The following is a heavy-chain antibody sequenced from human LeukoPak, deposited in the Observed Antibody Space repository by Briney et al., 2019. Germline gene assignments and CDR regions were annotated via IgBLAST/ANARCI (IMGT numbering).Heavy chain of an antibody. CDR2: IYYSGST. CDR3: ARQGPEGRLPGYFDY. Sequence: SETLSLTCTVSGASISSGSYYWGWIRQAPGKGLEWIGSIYYSGSTYYNPSLKSRVTISVDTSKNQFSLKLSSVTAADTAVYYCARQGPEGRLPGYFDYWGQGTLVTVSS. D-gene: IGHD6-25*01. J-gene: IGHJ4*02. V-gene: IGHV4-39*01. CDR1: GASISSGSYY.